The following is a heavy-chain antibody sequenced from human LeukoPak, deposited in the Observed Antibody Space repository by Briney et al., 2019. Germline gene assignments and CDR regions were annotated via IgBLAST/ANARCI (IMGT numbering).Heavy chain of an antibody. CDR1: GGSISSYY. J-gene: IGHJ5*02. D-gene: IGHD5-12*01. CDR2: IYYSGST. CDR3: ARTEVATRPACWFDP. V-gene: IGHV4-59*01. Sequence: SETLSLTCTVSGGSISSYYRSWIRQPPGKGLEWIGYIYYSGSTNYNPSLKSRVTISVDTSKNQFSLKLSSVTAADTAVYYCARTEVATRPACWFDPWGQGTLVTVSS.